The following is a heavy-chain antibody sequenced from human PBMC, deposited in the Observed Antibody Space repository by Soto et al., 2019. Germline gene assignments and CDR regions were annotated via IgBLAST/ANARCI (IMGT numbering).Heavy chain of an antibody. D-gene: IGHD6-6*01. CDR2: IDTSGST. V-gene: IGHV4-4*07. Sequence: QVQLQESGPGLVKPSETLSLTCTVSGGPISSYYWSWIRQPAGKALERIGRIDTSGSTNYNPSLTSRLPMSVDTSMNECALKLSSMPAADTVVYYDAGGPPYRSSSHFDYWGQGTLVTDSS. J-gene: IGHJ4*02. CDR1: GGPISSYY. CDR3: AGGPPYRSSSHFDY.